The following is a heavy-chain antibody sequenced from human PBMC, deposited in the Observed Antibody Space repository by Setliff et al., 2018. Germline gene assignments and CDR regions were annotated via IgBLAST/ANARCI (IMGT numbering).Heavy chain of an antibody. CDR1: GFTFSNHW. CDR3: STRTVAARSLDT. Sequence: HPGGSLRLSCAASGFTFSNHWMSWVRQAPGKGLEWVSNIKQDGSEKHYVDSVKGRFTISRDNAKNSLYLQLNSLRAEDTAVYYCSTRTVAARSLDTWGQGTLVTVSS. CDR2: IKQDGSEK. D-gene: IGHD6-13*01. V-gene: IGHV3-7*01. J-gene: IGHJ5*02.